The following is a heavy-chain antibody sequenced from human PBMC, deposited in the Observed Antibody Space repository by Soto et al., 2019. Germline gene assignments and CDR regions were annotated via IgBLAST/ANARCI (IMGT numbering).Heavy chain of an antibody. D-gene: IGHD1-1*01. V-gene: IGHV3-9*01. Sequence: PGGSLRLSCAASGFTFDDYAMHWVRQAPGKGLEWVSGISWNSGSIGYADSVKGRFTISRDNAKNPLYLQMNSLRAEDTALYYCAKSAGPNYYYYGMDVWGQGTTVTVSS. CDR1: GFTFDDYA. CDR2: ISWNSGSI. J-gene: IGHJ6*02. CDR3: AKSAGPNYYYYGMDV.